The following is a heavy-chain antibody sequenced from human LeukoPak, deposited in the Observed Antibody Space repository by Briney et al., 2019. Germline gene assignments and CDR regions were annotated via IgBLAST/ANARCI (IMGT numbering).Heavy chain of an antibody. V-gene: IGHV1-69*04. Sequence: SVKVSCKASGGTFSSYAISWVRQAPGQGLEWMGRIIPILGIANYAQKFQGRVTITADKSTSTAYVELSSLRSEDTAVYYCARDLGAPGSYFDYWGQGTLVTVSS. CDR1: GGTFSSYA. CDR3: ARDLGAPGSYFDY. J-gene: IGHJ4*02. CDR2: IIPILGIA. D-gene: IGHD3-10*01.